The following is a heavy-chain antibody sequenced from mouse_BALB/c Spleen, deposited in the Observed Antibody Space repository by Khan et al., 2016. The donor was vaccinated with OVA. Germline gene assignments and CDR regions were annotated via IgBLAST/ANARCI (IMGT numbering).Heavy chain of an antibody. J-gene: IGHJ4*01. V-gene: IGHV1-22*01. D-gene: IGHD3-3*01. CDR1: GYTFTEYT. CDR3: ARDAGRY. CDR2: IDPKKGVT. Sequence: EVKLVESGPELVKPGASVKMSCKTSGYTFTEYTLHWVKQSHGKSLEWIGVIDPKKGVTSYNQKFKGKATLTVDRSSSTSYMEFRSLPSEASAVSSCARDAGRYWGQGTSVTVSS.